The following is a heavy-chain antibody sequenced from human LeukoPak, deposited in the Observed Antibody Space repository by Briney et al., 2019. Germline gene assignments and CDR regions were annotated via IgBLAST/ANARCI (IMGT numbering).Heavy chain of an antibody. Sequence: ASVKVSCKASGYTFTGYYKHWVRQAPGQGLEWMGWINPNSGGTNYAQKFQGRVTMTRDTSISTAYMELSRLRSDDTAAYYCARDAGYCSSTSCYSAAISYYFDYWGQGTLVTVSS. V-gene: IGHV1-2*02. CDR3: ARDAGYCSSTSCYSAAISYYFDY. D-gene: IGHD2-2*01. CDR2: INPNSGGT. J-gene: IGHJ4*02. CDR1: GYTFTGYY.